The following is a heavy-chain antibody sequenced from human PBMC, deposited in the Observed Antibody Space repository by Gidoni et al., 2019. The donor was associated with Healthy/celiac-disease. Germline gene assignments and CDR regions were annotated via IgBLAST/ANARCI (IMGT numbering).Heavy chain of an antibody. J-gene: IGHJ4*02. CDR1: GYSISSGYY. CDR3: ARDETYFDY. Sequence: VQLQESGPGLVKSLETLSLTCAVSGYSISSGYYWGWIRQPAGKGLEWIGSIYHSGSTYYNPSLKSRVTISVDTSKNQFSLKLSSVTAADTAVYYCARDETYFDYWGQGTLVTVSS. V-gene: IGHV4-38-2*02. CDR2: IYHSGST.